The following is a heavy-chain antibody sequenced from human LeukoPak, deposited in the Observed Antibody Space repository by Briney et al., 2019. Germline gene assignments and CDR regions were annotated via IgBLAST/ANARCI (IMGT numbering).Heavy chain of an antibody. J-gene: IGHJ6*02. CDR3: AKDGATGAYYYYYGMDV. D-gene: IGHD7-27*01. CDR1: GFTFSSYG. CDR2: IWYDGSNK. V-gene: IGHV3-33*06. Sequence: GGSLRLSCAASGFTFSSYGMHWVRQAPGKGLEWVAVIWYDGSNKYYADSVKGRFTISRDNSKNTLYLQMDSLRAEDTAIYYCAKDGATGAYYYYYGMDVWGQGTTVTVFS.